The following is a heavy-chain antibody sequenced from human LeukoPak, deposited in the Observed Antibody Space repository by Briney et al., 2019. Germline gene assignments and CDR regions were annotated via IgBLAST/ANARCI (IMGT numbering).Heavy chain of an antibody. D-gene: IGHD1-26*01. J-gene: IGHJ5*02. V-gene: IGHV1-8*01. CDR3: ARVKGRIVGAKDWFDP. Sequence: ASVKVSCKASVYTFTSYDINWVRQATGQGLEWMGWMNPNSGNTGYAQKFQGRVTMTRNTSISTAYMELSSLRSEDTAVYYCARVKGRIVGAKDWFDPWGQGTLVTVSS. CDR2: MNPNSGNT. CDR1: VYTFTSYD.